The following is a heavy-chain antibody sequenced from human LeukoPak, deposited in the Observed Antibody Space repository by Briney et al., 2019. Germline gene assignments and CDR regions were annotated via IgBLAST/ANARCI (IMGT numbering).Heavy chain of an antibody. Sequence: GGSLRLSCVASGFTFSSYGISWVRQAPGKGLEWVSAISSTGGTTYYAESVKGHFTISRDNSKNTVYLQMNSLSAEDTVVYYCAKNGDRGAYCSGGTCYPYYYYYMDVWGKGTTVTISS. V-gene: IGHV3-23*01. D-gene: IGHD2-15*01. J-gene: IGHJ6*03. CDR3: AKNGDRGAYCSGGTCYPYYYYYMDV. CDR1: GFTFSSYG. CDR2: ISSTGGTT.